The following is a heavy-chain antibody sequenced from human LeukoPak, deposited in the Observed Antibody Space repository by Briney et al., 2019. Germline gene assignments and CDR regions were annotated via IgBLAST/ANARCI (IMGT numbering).Heavy chain of an antibody. J-gene: IGHJ4*02. CDR3: ARVYYDFWSGYYTNNDFDY. CDR2: IYTSGST. CDR1: GGSISSYY. V-gene: IGHV4-4*07. D-gene: IGHD3-3*01. Sequence: PSETLSLTCTVSGGSISSYYWSWIRQPAGKGLEWIGRIYTSGSTNYNPSLKSRVTMSVDTSKNQFSLKLSSVTAADTAVYYCARVYYDFWSGYYTNNDFDYWGQGTLVTVSS.